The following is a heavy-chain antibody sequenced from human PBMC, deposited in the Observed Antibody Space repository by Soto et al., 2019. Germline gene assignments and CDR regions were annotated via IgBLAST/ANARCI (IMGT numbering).Heavy chain of an antibody. D-gene: IGHD4-4*01. CDR3: ARVYYSNLPYYFYYMDV. CDR2: IYTGGST. J-gene: IGHJ6*02. CDR1: GFTVSSYY. V-gene: IGHV3-66*01. Sequence: GGSLRLSCAASGFTVSSYYMSWVRQAPGKGLEWVSVIYTGGSTSYADSVKGRFTISRDNSKNTLYLQMNSLRAEDTAVYYCARVYYSNLPYYFYYMDVWGQGTTVTVSS.